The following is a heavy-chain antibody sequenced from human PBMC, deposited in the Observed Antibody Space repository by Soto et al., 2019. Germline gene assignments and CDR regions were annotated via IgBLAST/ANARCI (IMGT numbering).Heavy chain of an antibody. Sequence: HPGGSLRLSCAASGFTFSSYAMHWVRQAPGKGLEWVAVISYDGSNKYYADSVKGRFTTSRDNSKNTLYLQMNSLRAEDTAVYYCAREPGAAPILVIYYYGMDVWGQGTTVTVSS. V-gene: IGHV3-30-3*01. CDR2: ISYDGSNK. CDR3: AREPGAAPILVIYYYGMDV. J-gene: IGHJ6*02. CDR1: GFTFSSYA. D-gene: IGHD2-2*01.